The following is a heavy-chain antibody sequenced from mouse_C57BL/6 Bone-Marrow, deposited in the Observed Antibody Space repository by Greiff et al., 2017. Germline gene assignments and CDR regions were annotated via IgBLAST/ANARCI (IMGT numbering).Heavy chain of an antibody. CDR3: ARTGYDYAFDY. D-gene: IGHD2-4*01. V-gene: IGHV1-64*01. CDR1: GYTFTSYC. J-gene: IGHJ2*01. Sequence: VQLQQPGAELVKPGASVKLSCKASGYTFTSYCMHWVKQRPGQGLEWIGMIHPNSGSTNYNEKFNSKATLTVDKSSSTAYMQLSSLTSEDSAVYYCARTGYDYAFDYWGQGTTLTVSS. CDR2: IHPNSGST.